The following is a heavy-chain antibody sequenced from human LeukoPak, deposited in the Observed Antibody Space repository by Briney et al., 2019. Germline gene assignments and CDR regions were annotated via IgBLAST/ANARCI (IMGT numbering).Heavy chain of an antibody. CDR3: ITDGNTVAGHFDY. V-gene: IGHV3-15*01. D-gene: IGHD6-19*01. J-gene: IGHJ4*02. Sequence: GGSLRLSCAASGFTFNKAWMSWVRQAPGKGLEWVGRIKSKTDGEATDYAAPVKGRFTIPRDESKNTLFLQMNSLKIEDTAVYFCITDGNTVAGHFDYWGQGTLVTVSS. CDR1: GFTFNKAW. CDR2: IKSKTDGEAT.